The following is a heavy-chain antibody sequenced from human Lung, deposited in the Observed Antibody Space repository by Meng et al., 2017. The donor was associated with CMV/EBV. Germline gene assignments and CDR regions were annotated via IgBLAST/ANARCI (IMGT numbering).Heavy chain of an antibody. D-gene: IGHD1-7*01. CDR3: ARENYRQYYYYGMDV. CDR1: GFTVSSNY. CDR2: IYSGGST. V-gene: IGHV3-53*01. J-gene: IGHJ6*02. Sequence: GGSXRLXXAASGFTVSSNYMSWVRQAPGKGLEWVSVIYSGGSTYYADSVRGRFTISRDNAKNTLYLQMNSLRADDTAVYYCARENYRQYYYYGMDVWGQGTXVTVSS.